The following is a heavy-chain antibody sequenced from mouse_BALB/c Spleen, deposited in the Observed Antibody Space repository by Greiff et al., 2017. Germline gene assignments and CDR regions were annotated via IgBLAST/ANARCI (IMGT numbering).Heavy chain of an antibody. D-gene: IGHD1-1*01. Sequence: EVHLVESGGGLVKPGGSLKLSCAASGFTFSDYYMYWVRQTPEKRLEWVATISDGGSYTYYPDSVKGRFTISRDNAKNNLYLQMSSLKSEDTAMYYCARGVYYYGGSVAWFAYWGQGTLVTVSA. CDR3: ARGVYYYGGSVAWFAY. CDR2: ISDGGSYT. CDR1: GFTFSDYY. V-gene: IGHV5-4*02. J-gene: IGHJ3*01.